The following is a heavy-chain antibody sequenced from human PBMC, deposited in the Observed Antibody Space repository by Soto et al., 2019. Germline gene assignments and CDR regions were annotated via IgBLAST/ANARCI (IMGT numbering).Heavy chain of an antibody. Sequence: ASVKVSCKASGYTLTELSMHWVRQAPGKGLEWMGGFDPEDGETIYAQKFQGRVTMTEDTSTDTAYMELSSLRSEDTAVYYCATMNYLQVAGTRGYYYYGMDVWGQGTTVTVSS. CDR1: GYTLTELS. V-gene: IGHV1-24*01. D-gene: IGHD6-19*01. J-gene: IGHJ6*02. CDR2: FDPEDGET. CDR3: ATMNYLQVAGTRGYYYYGMDV.